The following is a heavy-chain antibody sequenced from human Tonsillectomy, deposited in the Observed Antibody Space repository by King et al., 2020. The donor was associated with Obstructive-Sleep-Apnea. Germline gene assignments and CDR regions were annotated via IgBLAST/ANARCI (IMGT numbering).Heavy chain of an antibody. J-gene: IGHJ4*02. CDR3: SRVGSRYGSGSYYSLLDLPSPDY. D-gene: IGHD3-10*01. V-gene: IGHV3-74*01. Sequence: VQLVESGGGLVQPGGSLRLSCAASGFTFSSYWMHWVRQAPGKGLVWVSRINSDGSSTSYADSVKGRFTISRDNAKNTLYLQMNSLRAEDTAVYYCSRVGSRYGSGSYYSLLDLPSPDYWGQGTLVTVSS. CDR1: GFTFSSYW. CDR2: INSDGSST.